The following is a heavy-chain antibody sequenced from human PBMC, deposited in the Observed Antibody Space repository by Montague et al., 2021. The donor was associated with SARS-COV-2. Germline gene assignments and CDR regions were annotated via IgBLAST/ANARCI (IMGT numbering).Heavy chain of an antibody. Sequence: SLRLSCAASGFTFSSYAMHWVRQAPGKGLEWVAVISYDGSNKYYADSVKGRFTISRDNSKNTLYLQMNSLRAEDTAVHYCARGGGWGRYYGAFDIWGQGTMVTVSS. CDR2: ISYDGSNK. CDR3: ARGGGWGRYYGAFDI. CDR1: GFTFSSYA. V-gene: IGHV3-30*04. D-gene: IGHD3-10*01. J-gene: IGHJ3*02.